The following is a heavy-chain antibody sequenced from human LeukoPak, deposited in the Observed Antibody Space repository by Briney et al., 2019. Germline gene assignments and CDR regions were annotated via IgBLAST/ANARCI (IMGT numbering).Heavy chain of an antibody. CDR3: ARDPYYDSSGYLRFDY. J-gene: IGHJ4*02. D-gene: IGHD3-22*01. CDR1: GYTFTSYG. Sequence: VASVKVSCKASGYTFTSYGISWVRQAPGQGLEGMGWISAYNGNTNYAQKLQGRVTMTTDTSTSTAYMELRSLRSDDTAVYYCARDPYYDSSGYLRFDYWGQGTLVTVSS. CDR2: ISAYNGNT. V-gene: IGHV1-18*01.